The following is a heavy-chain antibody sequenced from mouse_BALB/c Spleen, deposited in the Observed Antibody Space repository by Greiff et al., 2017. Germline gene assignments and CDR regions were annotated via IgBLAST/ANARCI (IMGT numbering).Heavy chain of an antibody. V-gene: IGHV5-17*02. CDR3: ATGTWFAY. J-gene: IGHJ3*01. CDR2: ISSGSSTI. Sequence: EVHLVESGGGLVQPGGSRKLSCAASGFTFSSFGMHWVRQAPEKGLEWVAYISSGSSTIYYADTVKGRFTISRDNPKNTLFLQMTSLRSEDTAMYYFATGTWFAYWGQGTLVTVSA. D-gene: IGHD4-1*01. CDR1: GFTFSSFG.